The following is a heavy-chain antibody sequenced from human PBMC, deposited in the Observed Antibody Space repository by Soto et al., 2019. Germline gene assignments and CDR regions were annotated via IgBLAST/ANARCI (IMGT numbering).Heavy chain of an antibody. CDR2: ISAYNGNT. D-gene: IGHD2-15*01. Sequence: ASVKVSCKGSGYTFTSYGISWVRQAPGQGLEWMGWISAYNGNTKYAQKLQGRVTMTTDTSTSTAYMELRSLRSDDTAVYYCARSVASKKMTTGTNYGMDVWGQGTTVTVSS. V-gene: IGHV1-18*01. CDR3: ARSVASKKMTTGTNYGMDV. CDR1: GYTFTSYG. J-gene: IGHJ6*02.